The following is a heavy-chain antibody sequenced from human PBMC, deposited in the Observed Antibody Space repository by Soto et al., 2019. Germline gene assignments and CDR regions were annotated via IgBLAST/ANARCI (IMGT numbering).Heavy chain of an antibody. J-gene: IGHJ4*02. D-gene: IGHD5-18*01. CDR3: ARQVEDGYSFAYHY. CDR2: IYPGDSDT. CDR1: IYSFTSYW. V-gene: IGHV5-51*01. Sequence: GESLKISCKGSIYSFTSYWFGWVRQMPGKGLEWMGIIYPGDSDTRYSPSFQGQVTISADKSISTAYLQWSSLKASDSAMYYCARQVEDGYSFAYHYWGQGTQVTVSS.